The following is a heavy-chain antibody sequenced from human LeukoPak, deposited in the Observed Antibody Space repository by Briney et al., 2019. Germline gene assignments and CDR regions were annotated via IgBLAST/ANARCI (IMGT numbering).Heavy chain of an antibody. CDR2: INTNTGNP. V-gene: IGHV7-4-1*02. D-gene: IGHD6-19*01. Sequence: GASVKVSCKASGYSFTRYAVNWVRQAPGQGLEWMGWINTNTGNPTYAQGFTGRFVFSLDTSVSTAYLQISSLKAEDTAVYYCARDLLSSSGWYYPHYWGQGTLVTVSS. CDR3: ARDLLSSSGWYYPHY. J-gene: IGHJ4*02. CDR1: GYSFTRYA.